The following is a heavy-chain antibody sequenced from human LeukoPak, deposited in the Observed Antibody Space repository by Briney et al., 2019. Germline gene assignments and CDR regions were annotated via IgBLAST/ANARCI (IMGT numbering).Heavy chain of an antibody. J-gene: IGHJ1*01. CDR1: GFTFSSYW. Sequence: GGSLRLSCAASGFTFSSYWMHWVRQAPGKGLVWVSHIHSDGSSTSYADSVKGRFTISRDNAKNTLYLQMNSLRAEDTAVYYCAITPLELLEYFQHWGQGTLVTVSS. CDR3: AITPLELLEYFQH. CDR2: IHSDGSST. D-gene: IGHD1-26*01. V-gene: IGHV3-74*01.